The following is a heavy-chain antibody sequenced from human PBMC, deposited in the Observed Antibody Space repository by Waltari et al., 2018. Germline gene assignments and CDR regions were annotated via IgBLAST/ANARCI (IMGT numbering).Heavy chain of an antibody. V-gene: IGHV4-59*12. Sequence: QVQLQESGPGLVKPSETLSLTCAVSGGSFSGYYWGWIRQPPGTGLEWIGYISGSSGSTDYNPSLTSRVTISRDTSKNQFSLKLSSVTAADTAVYYCARDLEYCTGSGCYAGERFDVWGPGVLVTVSS. D-gene: IGHD2-8*02. CDR2: ISGSSGST. J-gene: IGHJ5*02. CDR1: GGSFSGYY. CDR3: ARDLEYCTGSGCYAGERFDV.